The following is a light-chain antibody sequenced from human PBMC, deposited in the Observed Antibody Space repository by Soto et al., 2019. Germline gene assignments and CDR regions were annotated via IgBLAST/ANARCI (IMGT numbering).Light chain of an antibody. J-gene: IGKJ5*01. CDR1: QGISSY. V-gene: IGKV1-9*01. Sequence: DIQFTQSPSFLSASVGDRVTITCRASQGISSYLAWYQQKPGKAPKLLIYAASTLHSGVPSRFSGGRSGTEFTLTISSLQPEDFATYYCQQLNSYPPSFGQGTRLEIK. CDR2: AAS. CDR3: QQLNSYPPS.